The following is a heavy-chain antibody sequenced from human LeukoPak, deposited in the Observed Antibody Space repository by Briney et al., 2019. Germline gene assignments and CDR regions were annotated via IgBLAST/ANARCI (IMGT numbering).Heavy chain of an antibody. V-gene: IGHV3-53*01. CDR3: ARGYPDYYDSSGYHPYLIQDY. CDR2: IYSGGST. Sequence: GGSLRLSCAASGFTVSSNYTSWVRQAPGKGLEWVSVIYSGGSTYYADSVKGRFTISRDNSKNTLYLQMNSLRAEDTAVYYCARGYPDYYDSSGYHPYLIQDYWGQGTLVTVSS. D-gene: IGHD3-22*01. CDR1: GFTVSSNY. J-gene: IGHJ4*02.